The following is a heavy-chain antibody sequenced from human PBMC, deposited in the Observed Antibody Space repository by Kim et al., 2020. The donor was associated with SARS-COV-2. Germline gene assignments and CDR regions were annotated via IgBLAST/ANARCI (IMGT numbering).Heavy chain of an antibody. CDR1: GYTFTSYA. J-gene: IGHJ6*01. CDR3: ARDPSEYYGFWSCYLVYYGRYV. Sequence: ASVKVSCKASGYTFTSYAMNWVRQAPGQGLEWMGWINTNTGNPTYAQGFTGRFVFSLDASVSTAYLQISSLKAEDTAVYYCARDPSEYYGFWSCYLVYYGRYVWGQG. V-gene: IGHV7-4-1*02. CDR2: INTNTGNP. D-gene: IGHD3-3*01.